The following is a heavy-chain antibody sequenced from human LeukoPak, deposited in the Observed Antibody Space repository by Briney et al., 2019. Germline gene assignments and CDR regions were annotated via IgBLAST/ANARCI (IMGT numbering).Heavy chain of an antibody. D-gene: IGHD5-12*01. Sequence: SETLSLTCAVYGGTFSDYYWSWIRQSPGKGLEWIGEVMDSGRTNYNPSLKSRVTISIDTSKNQFSLRLSSMTAADMAVYYCVREHNIVIPTARTYYYYYMDVWGKGTTVTVSS. CDR3: VREHNIVIPTARTYYYYYMDV. CDR1: GGTFSDYY. V-gene: IGHV4-34*12. J-gene: IGHJ6*03. CDR2: VMDSGRT.